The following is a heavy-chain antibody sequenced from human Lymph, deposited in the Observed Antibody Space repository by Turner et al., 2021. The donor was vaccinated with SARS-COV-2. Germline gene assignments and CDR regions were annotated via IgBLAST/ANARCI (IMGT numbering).Heavy chain of an antibody. Sequence: QVKLVQSGAEVKKPGASVRVSCKASGYTFTSYDITWVRQATGQGLEWMGWMNPNSGNTGYAQKFQGRVTMTRNISISTAYMGLSTLRSEDTAVYYCARGRYSGGGMDVWGQGTTVTVSS. CDR3: ARGRYSGGGMDV. D-gene: IGHD1-26*01. CDR1: GYTFTSYD. CDR2: MNPNSGNT. V-gene: IGHV1-8*01. J-gene: IGHJ6*02.